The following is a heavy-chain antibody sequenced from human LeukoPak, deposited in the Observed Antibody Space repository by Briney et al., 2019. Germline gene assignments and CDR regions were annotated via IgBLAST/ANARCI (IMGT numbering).Heavy chain of an antibody. J-gene: IGHJ4*02. CDR2: ISGSGGST. CDR3: AKDGPPSHEVVTANQFDY. V-gene: IGHV3-23*01. CDR1: GFIFSNYA. D-gene: IGHD2-21*02. Sequence: GGSLRLSCTGSGFIFSNYAMNWVRQAPGKGLEWVSSISGSGGSTYSADSVKGRFTISRDNSKNTLYLQMNSLRDEDTAVYYCAKDGPPSHEVVTANQFDYWGQGTRVTVSS.